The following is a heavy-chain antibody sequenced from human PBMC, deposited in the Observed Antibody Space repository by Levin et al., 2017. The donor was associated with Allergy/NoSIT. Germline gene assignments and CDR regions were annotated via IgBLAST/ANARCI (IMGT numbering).Heavy chain of an antibody. D-gene: IGHD3-10*01. Sequence: ASVKVSCKASGYTFTSFGINWVRQAPGQGLEWMGWISAHNGNTNFAQKLQGRVTMTTDTSTSTAYMELRSLRSDDTAVHYCAAFITLVRGVPKSYFDYWGQGTLVTVSS. CDR2: ISAHNGNT. CDR1: GYTFTSFG. J-gene: IGHJ4*02. CDR3: AAFITLVRGVPKSYFDY. V-gene: IGHV1-18*01.